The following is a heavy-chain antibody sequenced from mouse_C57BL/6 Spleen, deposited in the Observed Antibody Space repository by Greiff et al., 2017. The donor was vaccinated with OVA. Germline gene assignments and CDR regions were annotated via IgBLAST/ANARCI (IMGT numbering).Heavy chain of an antibody. J-gene: IGHJ1*03. Sequence: VQLQQSGPELVKPGASVKMSCTASGYTFTDYNMYWVKQSHGQSLEWIGYFNPNDGGTSYNQKFKGKATLTVNTSSNTAYLELRSLTSEDAAVYYCARPDWYFDVWGTGTTVTVSS. V-gene: IGHV1-22*01. CDR2: FNPNDGGT. CDR3: ARPDWYFDV. CDR1: GYTFTDYN.